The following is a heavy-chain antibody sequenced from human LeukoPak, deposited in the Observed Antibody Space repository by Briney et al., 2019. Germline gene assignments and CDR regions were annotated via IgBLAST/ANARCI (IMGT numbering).Heavy chain of an antibody. D-gene: IGHD4-17*01. CDR3: ARCPRDYSAFDI. V-gene: IGHV4-39*01. Sequence: LETLSLTCIVSGGSISSSSYYWGWIRQPPGKGLEWIGSIYYSGSSYYNPSLKSRVTISVDTCKNQFSLKLSSVTAADTAVYYCARCPRDYSAFDIWGQGTMVTVSS. J-gene: IGHJ3*02. CDR1: GGSISSSSYY. CDR2: IYYSGSS.